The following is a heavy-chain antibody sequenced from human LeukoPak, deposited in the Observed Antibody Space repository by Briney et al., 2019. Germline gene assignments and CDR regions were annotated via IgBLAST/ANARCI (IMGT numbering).Heavy chain of an antibody. D-gene: IGHD2-15*01. Sequence: ASVKVSCKASGYTFTSYDINWVRQATGQGLEWMGWMNPNSGNTGYAQKFQGRVTMTRNTSISTAYMELSSLRSEDTAVYYCARGLDLRYCSGGSCYGKYYFDYWGQGTLVTVSS. V-gene: IGHV1-8*01. CDR1: GYTFTSYD. J-gene: IGHJ4*02. CDR3: ARGLDLRYCSGGSCYGKYYFDY. CDR2: MNPNSGNT.